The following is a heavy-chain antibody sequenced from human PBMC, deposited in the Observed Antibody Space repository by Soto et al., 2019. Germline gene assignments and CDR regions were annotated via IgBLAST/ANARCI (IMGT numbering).Heavy chain of an antibody. CDR2: VKQDGGEK. D-gene: IGHD6-19*01. Sequence: EAQLVESGGGLVQPGGSLRLSCSASGFNFNQYWMSWVRQAPGKGLEWVANVKQDGGEKNYVDSVRGRFTISRDNTKNSVYLQMDSLRVEDMALYYCASGGGWSFDHWGQGTLVTVSS. CDR1: GFNFNQYW. J-gene: IGHJ4*02. V-gene: IGHV3-7*01. CDR3: ASGGGWSFDH.